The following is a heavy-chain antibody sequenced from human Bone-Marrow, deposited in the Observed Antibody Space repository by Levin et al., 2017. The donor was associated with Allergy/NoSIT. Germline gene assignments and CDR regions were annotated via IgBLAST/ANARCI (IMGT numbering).Heavy chain of an antibody. V-gene: IGHV4-59*01. J-gene: IGHJ6*02. CDR3: ARDRSLYSSSQYYYYGMDV. Sequence: SQTLSLTCTVSGASISSYHWSRIRQPPGKGLEWIGYIFYSGSTNYNPSLKSRVTMYVDTSRNQFSLKLSSATAADTAVYYCARDRSLYSSSQYYYYGMDVWGQGTTVTVSS. CDR2: IFYSGST. D-gene: IGHD6-6*01. CDR1: GASISSYH.